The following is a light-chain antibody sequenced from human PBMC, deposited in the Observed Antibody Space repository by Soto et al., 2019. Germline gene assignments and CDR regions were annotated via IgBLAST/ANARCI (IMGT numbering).Light chain of an antibody. CDR2: GAS. V-gene: IGKV3-15*01. CDR3: QEYHRSTGLT. CDR1: QSVSSN. Sequence: IGMTQSPATLSMSPGERATLSCRANQSVSSNLAWYRQKPGQAPRLLVSGASARATGIPDRFSGSGSGTEFTLTITSRQSEDVAVDYYQEYHRSTGLTFGGGTKVEIK. J-gene: IGKJ4*01.